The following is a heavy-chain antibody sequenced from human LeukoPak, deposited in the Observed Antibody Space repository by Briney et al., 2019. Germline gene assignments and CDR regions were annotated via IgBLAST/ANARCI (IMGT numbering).Heavy chain of an antibody. Sequence: GASVKVSCKASGYTFTGYYMHWVPQAPGQGLEWMGRINPNSGGTNYAQKFQGRVTMTRDTSISTAYMELSRLRSDDTAVYYCARERLPLYYYDSSGYRLFDYWGQGTLVTVSS. CDR2: INPNSGGT. CDR1: GYTFTGYY. CDR3: ARERLPLYYYDSSGYRLFDY. V-gene: IGHV1-2*06. D-gene: IGHD3-22*01. J-gene: IGHJ4*02.